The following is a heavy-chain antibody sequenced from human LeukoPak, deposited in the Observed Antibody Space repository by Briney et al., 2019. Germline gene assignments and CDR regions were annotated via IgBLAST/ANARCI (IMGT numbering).Heavy chain of an antibody. CDR2: IYYGGST. CDR3: AREDAAFDI. CDR1: GGSISSYY. Sequence: SETLSLTCTVSGGSISSYYWSWIRQPPGKGLEWIGYIYYGGSTNYNPSLKSRVTISADTSKNQFSLKLSSVTAADTAVYYCAREDAAFDIWGQGTMVTVSS. J-gene: IGHJ3*02. V-gene: IGHV4-59*01.